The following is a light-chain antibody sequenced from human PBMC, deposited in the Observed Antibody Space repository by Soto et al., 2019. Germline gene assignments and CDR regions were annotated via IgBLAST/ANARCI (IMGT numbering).Light chain of an antibody. CDR3: LLYLGGGIWV. CDR1: SGPVFTSSY. V-gene: IGLV8-61*01. CDR2: NTN. J-gene: IGLJ3*02. Sequence: QAVVTQEPSFSVSPGGTVTLTCGLSSGPVFTSSYPNWYQQTPGQAPRTLIFNTNTRSSGVPDRFSGSILGDKAALTITGAQADDDSYYYCLLYLGGGIWVFGGGTMLTVL.